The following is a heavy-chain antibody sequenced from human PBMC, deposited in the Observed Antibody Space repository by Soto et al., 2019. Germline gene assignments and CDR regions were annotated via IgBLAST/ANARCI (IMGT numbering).Heavy chain of an antibody. CDR1: GGSISSSTYY. J-gene: IGHJ4*02. CDR2: IYYSGST. CDR3: ARESRALLNYYDSSGYFDY. D-gene: IGHD3-22*01. V-gene: IGHV4-30-4*08. Sequence: PSETLSLTCTVSGGSISSSTYYWDWIRQPPGKGLEWIGYIYYSGSTYYNPSLKSRVTISVDTSKNQFSLKLSSVTAADTAVYYCARESRALLNYYDSSGYFDYWGQGTLVTVSS.